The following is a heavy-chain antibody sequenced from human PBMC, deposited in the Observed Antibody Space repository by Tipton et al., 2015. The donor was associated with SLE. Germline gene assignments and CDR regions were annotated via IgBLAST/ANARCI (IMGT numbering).Heavy chain of an antibody. V-gene: IGHV4-34*01. CDR2: IYYSGST. CDR1: GGSFSGYY. Sequence: LRLSCAVYGGSFSGYYWGWIRQPPGKGLEWIGSIYYSGSTYYNPSLKSRVTISVDTSKNQFSLKLSSVTAADTAVYYCARAEGSWDAFDIWGQGTMVTVSS. CDR3: ARAEGSWDAFDI. J-gene: IGHJ3*02. D-gene: IGHD2-15*01.